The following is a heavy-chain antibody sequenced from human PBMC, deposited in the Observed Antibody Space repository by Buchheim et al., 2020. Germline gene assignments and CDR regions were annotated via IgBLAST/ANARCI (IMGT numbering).Heavy chain of an antibody. CDR2: ISGSGGST. CDR1: GSTFSSYA. Sequence: EVQLLESGGGLVQPGGSLRLSCAASGSTFSSYAMSWVRQAPGKGLEWVSAISGSGGSTYYADSVKGRFTISRDNSKNTLYLQMNSLRAEDTAVYYCAKEQYYYGSGSYYNCFDYWGQGTL. CDR3: AKEQYYYGSGSYYNCFDY. V-gene: IGHV3-23*01. D-gene: IGHD3-10*01. J-gene: IGHJ4*02.